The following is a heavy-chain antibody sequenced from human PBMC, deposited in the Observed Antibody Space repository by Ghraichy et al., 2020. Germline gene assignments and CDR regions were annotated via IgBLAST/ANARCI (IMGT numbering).Heavy chain of an antibody. CDR1: GGSISSYY. CDR3: ARYHSSQGWFDP. Sequence: SETLSLTCTVSGGSISSYYWSWIRQPPGKGLERIGYIYYSGSTNYNPSLKSRVTISVDTSKNQFSLKLSSVTAADTAVYYCARYHSSQGWFDPWGQGTLVTVSS. D-gene: IGHD3-22*01. CDR2: IYYSGST. J-gene: IGHJ5*02. V-gene: IGHV4-59*01.